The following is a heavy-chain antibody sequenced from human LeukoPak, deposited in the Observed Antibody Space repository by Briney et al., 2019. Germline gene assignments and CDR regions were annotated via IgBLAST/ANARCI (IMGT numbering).Heavy chain of an antibody. CDR1: GFTFSSYA. CDR3: ARDLGNYYGSGGVIY. D-gene: IGHD3-10*01. J-gene: IGHJ4*02. V-gene: IGHV3-30*04. CDR2: ISYDGSNK. Sequence: GGSLRLFCAASGFTFSSYAMHRVRQAQGPCLHPVSLISYDGSNKYYADSVKGRFTISRDNSKNTLYLQMNSLRAEDTAVYYCARDLGNYYGSGGVIYWGQGTLVTVSS.